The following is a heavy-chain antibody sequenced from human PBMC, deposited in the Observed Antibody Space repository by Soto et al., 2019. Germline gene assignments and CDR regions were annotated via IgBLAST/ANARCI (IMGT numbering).Heavy chain of an antibody. CDR2: IYYMGIA. CDR1: GGSISSSSYY. V-gene: IGHV4-39*01. D-gene: IGHD2-2*01. CDR3: ARRAYQVIGWFDP. J-gene: IGHJ5*02. Sequence: PSETLSLTCTVSGGSISSSSYYWGWIRQTPGKGLEWIGTIYYMGIAYYNPSLRSRVTISIDTSENQFSLKLSSVTAADTAIYYCARRAYQVIGWFDPWGQGTLVTVSS.